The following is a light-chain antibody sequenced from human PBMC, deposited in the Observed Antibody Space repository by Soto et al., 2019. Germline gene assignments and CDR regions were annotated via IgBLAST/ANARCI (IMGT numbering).Light chain of an antibody. J-gene: IGLJ1*01. CDR1: SRDVVIYNY. CDR2: DVS. CDR3: SSYTTGSTLPWV. V-gene: IGLV2-11*01. Sequence: QSVLTQPRSVSGSPGQSVTISCTGTSRDVVIYNYISWYQQHPGEAPKLMIHDVSERPSGVPDRFSGSKSGNTASLTIFGLQVEDEAVYYCSSYTTGSTLPWVFGTGTKVTVL.